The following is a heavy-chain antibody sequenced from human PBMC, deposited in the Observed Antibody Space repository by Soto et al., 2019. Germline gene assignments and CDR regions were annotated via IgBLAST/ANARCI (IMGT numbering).Heavy chain of an antibody. D-gene: IGHD4-17*01. Sequence: QVQLVQSGAEVKKPGASVKVSCKASGYTFTSYGISWVRQAPGQGLEWMGWISAYNGNTNYAQKLQGRVTMTTDTYTSTAYMELRRLRSDDTAVYYCARGRQSQFYCDYGYDYYYMDVWGKGTPVTVSS. CDR1: GYTFTSYG. CDR3: ARGRQSQFYCDYGYDYYYMDV. J-gene: IGHJ6*03. CDR2: ISAYNGNT. V-gene: IGHV1-18*01.